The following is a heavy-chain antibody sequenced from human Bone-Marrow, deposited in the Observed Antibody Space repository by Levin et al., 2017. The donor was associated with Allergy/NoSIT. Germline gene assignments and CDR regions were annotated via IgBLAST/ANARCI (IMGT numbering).Heavy chain of an antibody. Sequence: SETLSLTCAVYGGSFSGYYWSWIRQPPGKGLEWIGEINHSGSTNYNPSLKSRVTISVDTSKNQFSLKLSSVTAADTAVYYCARGYYDFWSAPPFDYWGQGTLVTVSS. V-gene: IGHV4-34*01. CDR1: GGSFSGYY. CDR3: ARGYYDFWSAPPFDY. CDR2: INHSGST. D-gene: IGHD3-3*01. J-gene: IGHJ4*02.